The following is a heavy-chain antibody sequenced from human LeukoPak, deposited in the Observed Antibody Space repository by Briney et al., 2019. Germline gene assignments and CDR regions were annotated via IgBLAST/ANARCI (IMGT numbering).Heavy chain of an antibody. Sequence: GTSVKVSCKAAGYSLTTYGISWVRQAPGQGLEWMGRITAYNDNTRYALKFQGRVTMTTDTSTSTAYMELRSLRSDDTAVYYCAREWKYCRSTSCGYYFDYWGQGTLVTVSS. D-gene: IGHD2-2*01. CDR1: GYSLTTYG. V-gene: IGHV1-18*01. CDR3: AREWKYCRSTSCGYYFDY. J-gene: IGHJ4*02. CDR2: ITAYNDNT.